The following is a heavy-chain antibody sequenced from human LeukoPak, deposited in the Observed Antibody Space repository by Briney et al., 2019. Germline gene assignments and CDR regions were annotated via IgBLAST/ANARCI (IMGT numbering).Heavy chain of an antibody. CDR2: ITTGRTL. V-gene: IGHV3-11*04. CDR3: ARVVSSRSTVGFDP. D-gene: IGHD5/OR15-5a*01. Sequence: GGSLRLSCAASGFNFNDYYMSWIRQAPGKGLEWVSYITTGRTLSYADSVKGRFTISRDSAKNSLFLQMKSLRVEDTAVYYCARVVSSRSTVGFDPWGQGTLVTVSS. CDR1: GFNFNDYY. J-gene: IGHJ5*02.